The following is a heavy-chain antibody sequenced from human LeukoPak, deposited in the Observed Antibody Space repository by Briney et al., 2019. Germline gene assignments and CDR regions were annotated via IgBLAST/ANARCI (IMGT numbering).Heavy chain of an antibody. V-gene: IGHV4-61*02. D-gene: IGHD2-15*01. CDR1: GGSISSGSYY. CDR2: IYTSGST. Sequence: SQTLSLTCTVAGGSISSGSYYWSWIRQPAGKGLEWIGRIYTSGSTNYNPSLKSRVTISVDTSKNQFSLKLSSVTAADTAVYYCARGIVDCSGGSCYSRNFDYWGQGTLVTVSS. CDR3: ARGIVDCSGGSCYSRNFDY. J-gene: IGHJ4*02.